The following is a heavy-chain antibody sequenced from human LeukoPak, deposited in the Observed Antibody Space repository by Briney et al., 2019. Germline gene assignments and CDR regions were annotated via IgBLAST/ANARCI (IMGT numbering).Heavy chain of an antibody. V-gene: IGHV3-30*18. CDR1: GFTFSSYG. CDR2: ISYDGSNK. J-gene: IGHJ1*01. D-gene: IGHD3-16*01. Sequence: GGSLRLSCAASGFTFSSYGMHWVRQAPGKGLEWVAVISYDGSNKYYADSVKGRFTISRDNSKNTLYLQMNSLRAEDTAVYYCAKGELRGYFQHWGQGTLVTVSS. CDR3: AKGELRGYFQH.